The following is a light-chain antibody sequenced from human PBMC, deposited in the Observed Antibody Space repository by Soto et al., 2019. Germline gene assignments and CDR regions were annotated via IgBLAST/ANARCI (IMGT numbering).Light chain of an antibody. CDR1: SSDVGGYDY. Sequence: QSALTQPASVSGSPGQSITISCTGTSSDVGGYDYVSWYQQHPGEAPKLMIYDVSNRLSGVSHRFSASKSGNTASLTISGLHAEDEADYYGRSFTRSSTRVFGGGTQLTVL. V-gene: IGLV2-14*01. J-gene: IGLJ2*01. CDR2: DVS. CDR3: RSFTRSSTRV.